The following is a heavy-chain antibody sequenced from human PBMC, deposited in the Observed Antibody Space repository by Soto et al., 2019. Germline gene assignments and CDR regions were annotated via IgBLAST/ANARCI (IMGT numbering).Heavy chain of an antibody. CDR2: IIPIFGTA. Sequence: SVKVSCKASGGTFSSYAISWVRQAPGQGLEWMGGIIPIFGTANYAQKFQGRVTITADESTSTAYMELSSLRSEDTAVYYCARGLAAASAIKYYYYYYGMDVWGQGPTVTVS. J-gene: IGHJ6*02. CDR1: GGTFSSYA. V-gene: IGHV1-69*13. D-gene: IGHD6-13*01. CDR3: ARGLAAASAIKYYYYYYGMDV.